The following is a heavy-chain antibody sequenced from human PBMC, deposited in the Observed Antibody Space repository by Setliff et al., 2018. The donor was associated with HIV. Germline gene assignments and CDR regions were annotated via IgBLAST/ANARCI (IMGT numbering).Heavy chain of an antibody. CDR2: MNPNSGNT. V-gene: IGHV1-8*01. J-gene: IGHJ2*01. CDR3: ARGWGAERWLQLDPRYFDL. D-gene: IGHD5-12*01. Sequence: ASVKVSCKASGGTFSSYGITWVRQAPGQGLEWMGWMNPNSGNTGYAQKFQGRVTMTRNTSISTAYMELSSLRSEDTAVYYGARGWGAERWLQLDPRYFDLWGRGTLVTVSS. CDR1: GGTFSSYG.